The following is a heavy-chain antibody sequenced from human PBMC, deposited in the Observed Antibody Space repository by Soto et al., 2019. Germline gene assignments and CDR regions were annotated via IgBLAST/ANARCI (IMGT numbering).Heavy chain of an antibody. D-gene: IGHD5-18*01. CDR1: GGSIISYY. Sequence: PSETLSLTCTVSGGSIISYYWSWIRQPAGKGLEWIGRIYTSGSTNYNPSLKSRVTMSVDTSKNQFSLKLSSVTAADTAVYYCARAPADGLWLPRSFFGMDVWGQGTTVTVSS. CDR3: ARAPADGLWLPRSFFGMDV. CDR2: IYTSGST. V-gene: IGHV4-4*07. J-gene: IGHJ6*02.